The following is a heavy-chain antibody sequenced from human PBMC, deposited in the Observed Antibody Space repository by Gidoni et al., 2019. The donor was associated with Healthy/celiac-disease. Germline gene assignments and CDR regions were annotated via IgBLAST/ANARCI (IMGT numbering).Heavy chain of an antibody. V-gene: IGHV4-34*01. CDR3: AGRGNRQWLAKVPHYFDY. CDR2: INHSGST. D-gene: IGHD6-19*01. J-gene: IGHJ4*02. CDR1: GGSFSGYY. Sequence: QVQLQQWGAGLLKPSETLSLTCAVYGGSFSGYYWSWIRQPPGKGLEWIGEINHSGSTNYNPSLKSRVTISVDTSKNQFSLKLSSVTAADTAVYYCAGRGNRQWLAKVPHYFDYWGQRTLVTVSS.